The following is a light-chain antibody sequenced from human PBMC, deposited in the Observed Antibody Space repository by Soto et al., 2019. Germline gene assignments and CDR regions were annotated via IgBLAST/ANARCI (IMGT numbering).Light chain of an antibody. Sequence: EIVMTQSPATLSVSPGERATLSCRASQSLRRNLACYQQKPGQAPRLLIYGASTRATGIPARFSGSGSRTEFTLTISRLQSEDFVLSYCQQYNKWPQITFGQGTRLEIK. CDR1: QSLRRN. CDR2: GAS. V-gene: IGKV3-15*01. J-gene: IGKJ5*01. CDR3: QQYNKWPQIT.